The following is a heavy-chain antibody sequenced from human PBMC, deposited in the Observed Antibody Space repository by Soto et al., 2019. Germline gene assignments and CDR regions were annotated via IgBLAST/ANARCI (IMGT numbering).Heavy chain of an antibody. CDR2: IYYSGST. V-gene: IGHV4-39*01. CDR3: ASHAVHSSGFTDY. J-gene: IGHJ4*02. Sequence: QLQLQESGPGLVKPSETLSLTCTVSGGSISSSSYYWGWIRQPPGKGLEWIGSIYYSGSTYYNPTLKSRVTTSVDTSKNQFSLKLSSVTAADTAVYYCASHAVHSSGFTDYWGQGPLVTVSS. CDR1: GGSISSSSYY. D-gene: IGHD6-19*01.